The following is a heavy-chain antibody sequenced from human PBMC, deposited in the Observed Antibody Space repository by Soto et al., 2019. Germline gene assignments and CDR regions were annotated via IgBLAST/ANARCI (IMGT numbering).Heavy chain of an antibody. Sequence: ASVKVSCKASGYTFTSYAMNWVRQAPGQGLEWMGWINTNTGNPTYAQGFTGRLVFSLDTSVSTAYLQICSLKAEDTAVYYCASGQAAGPYYYYYGMDVWGQGTTVTVSS. V-gene: IGHV7-4-1*01. J-gene: IGHJ6*02. CDR1: GYTFTSYA. CDR3: ASGQAAGPYYYYYGMDV. CDR2: INTNTGNP. D-gene: IGHD6-13*01.